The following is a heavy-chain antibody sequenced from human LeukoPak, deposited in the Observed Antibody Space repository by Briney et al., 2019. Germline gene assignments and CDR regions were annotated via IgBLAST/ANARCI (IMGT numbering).Heavy chain of an antibody. J-gene: IGHJ4*02. V-gene: IGHV3-30-3*01. CDR3: ARFAGPEEDPDY. CDR1: GFTFSSYA. CDR2: ISYDGSNK. Sequence: GGSLRLSCAASGFTFSSYAMHWVRQAPGKGLEWVAVISYDGSNKYYADSVKGRFTISRDNSKNTLYLQMNSLRAEDTAVYYCARFAGPEEDPDYWGQGTLVTVSS. D-gene: IGHD1-14*01.